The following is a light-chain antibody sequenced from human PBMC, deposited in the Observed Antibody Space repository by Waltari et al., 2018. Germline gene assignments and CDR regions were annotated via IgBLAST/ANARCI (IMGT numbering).Light chain of an antibody. CDR3: QQSYSAPLA. J-gene: IGKJ4*01. CDR1: QAISTY. CDR2: SSS. V-gene: IGKV1-39*01. Sequence: DTLMTQSPSSLSASVGARVTITCRAIQAISTYVNWYQQTPGMAPKLLIFSSSTLHRGVSSRFSGSGSGTEFTLTISNLQPDDFATYYCQQSYSAPLAFGGGTKLDI.